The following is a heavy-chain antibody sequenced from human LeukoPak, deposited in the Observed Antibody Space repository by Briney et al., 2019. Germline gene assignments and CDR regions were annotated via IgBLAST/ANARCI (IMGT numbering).Heavy chain of an antibody. CDR3: ALGYGSGSSTFDY. CDR2: IRFDGGHK. D-gene: IGHD3-10*01. J-gene: IGHJ4*02. V-gene: IGHV3-30*02. CDR1: GFTFSNYG. Sequence: PGGSLRLSCAASGFTFSNYGMFWVRQAPGKGLDWVAFIRFDGGHKYYADSVKGRFTISRDNSKNALYLQMNSLRAEDTAVYYCALGYGSGSSTFDYWGQGTLVTVSS.